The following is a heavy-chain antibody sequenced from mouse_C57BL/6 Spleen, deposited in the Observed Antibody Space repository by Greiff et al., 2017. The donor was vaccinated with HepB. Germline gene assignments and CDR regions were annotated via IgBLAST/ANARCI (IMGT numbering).Heavy chain of an antibody. J-gene: IGHJ2*01. CDR2: IDPSDSYT. CDR1: GYTFTSYW. D-gene: IGHD1-1*01. CDR3: ARCPTTGYFDY. V-gene: IGHV1-69*01. Sequence: VQLQQPGAELVMPGASVKLSCKASGYTFTSYWMHWVKQRPGQGLEWIGEIDPSDSYTNYNQKFKGKSTLTVDKSSSTAYMQLSSLTSEDSAVYYCARCPTTGYFDYWGQGTTLTVSS.